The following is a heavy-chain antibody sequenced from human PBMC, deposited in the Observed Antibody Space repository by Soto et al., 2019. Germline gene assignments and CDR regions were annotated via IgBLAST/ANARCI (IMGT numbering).Heavy chain of an antibody. J-gene: IGHJ6*03. Sequence: GGSLRLSCAASGFTFSSYSMNWVRQAPGKGLEWVSYISSSSSTIYYADSVKGRFTVSRDNARNSLYLQMNSLRAEDTAVYYCARDLSWGSNWYYYMDVWGKGTTVTVSS. CDR1: GFTFSSYS. CDR3: ARDLSWGSNWYYYMDV. CDR2: ISSSSSTI. D-gene: IGHD7-27*01. V-gene: IGHV3-48*01.